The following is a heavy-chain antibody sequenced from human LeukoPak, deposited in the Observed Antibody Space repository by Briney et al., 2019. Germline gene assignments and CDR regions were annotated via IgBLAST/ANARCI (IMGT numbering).Heavy chain of an antibody. V-gene: IGHV4-59*08. Sequence: TSETLSLTCTVSGDSISSYYWSWIRQSPGKGLEWIGHIYYSGGTRYNASLKSRLTISVDTSKKQFSLKVTSVTAADTAVYYCARHGAGTTGRLYYHNGMDVWGQGTTVTVSS. CDR3: ARHGAGTTGRLYYHNGMDV. CDR2: IYYSGGT. D-gene: IGHD4-11*01. CDR1: GDSISSYY. J-gene: IGHJ6*02.